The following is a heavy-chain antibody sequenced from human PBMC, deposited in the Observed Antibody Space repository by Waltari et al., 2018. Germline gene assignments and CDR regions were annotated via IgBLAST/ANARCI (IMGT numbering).Heavy chain of an antibody. J-gene: IGHJ2*01. CDR1: GFTFSSYA. CDR3: AKDWAFGGVGLWYFDL. CDR2: MSGIGSRT. D-gene: IGHD3-16*01. V-gene: IGHV3-23*01. Sequence: EVQLLESGGGLVQPGGSLRLSCAASGFTFSSYAMSWVRQAPGTGLEWASAMSGIGSRTYYADSVKGRLTISRDKSKNTLYRQMNSLRAEDTAVYYCAKDWAFGGVGLWYFDLWGRGTLVTVSS.